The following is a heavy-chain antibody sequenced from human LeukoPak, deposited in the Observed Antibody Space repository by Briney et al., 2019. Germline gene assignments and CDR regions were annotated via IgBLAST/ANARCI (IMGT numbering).Heavy chain of an antibody. CDR1: GFTFSSYT. Sequence: GGSLRLSCAASGFTFSSYTMNWVRQAPGKGLEWVSSITSSSSYIYYADSVKGRFTISRDNAKNSLYLQMNGLRAEDTAVYYCAKDRGGNYLFYLDYWGQGTLVTVSS. D-gene: IGHD1-26*01. J-gene: IGHJ4*02. CDR3: AKDRGGNYLFYLDY. V-gene: IGHV3-21*01. CDR2: ITSSSSYI.